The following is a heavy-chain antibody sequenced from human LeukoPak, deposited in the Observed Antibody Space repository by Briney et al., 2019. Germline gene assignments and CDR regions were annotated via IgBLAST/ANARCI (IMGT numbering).Heavy chain of an antibody. CDR2: FDPEDGET. D-gene: IGHD2-2*01. V-gene: IGHV1-24*01. Sequence: ASVKVSCKVSGYTLTELSMHWVRQALGKGLEWMGGFDPEDGETIYAQKFQGRVTKTEDTSTDTAYMELSSLRSEDTAVYYCATDRPSYCSSTSCPTTYYYYGMDVWGQGTTVTVSS. CDR3: ATDRPSYCSSTSCPTTYYYYGMDV. J-gene: IGHJ6*02. CDR1: GYTLTELS.